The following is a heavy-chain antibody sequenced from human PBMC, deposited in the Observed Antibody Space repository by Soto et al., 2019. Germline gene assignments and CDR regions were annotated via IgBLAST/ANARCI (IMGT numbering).Heavy chain of an antibody. Sequence: ASVKVSCKASGYTFTSYGISWVRQAPGQGLEWMGWISAYNGNTKYSQKFQGRVTITRDTSASTAYMELSSLRSEDTAVYYCAREDGSYPPWGTYYYYGMDVWGQGTTVTVSS. CDR2: ISAYNGNT. V-gene: IGHV1-18*04. CDR1: GYTFTSYG. D-gene: IGHD1-26*01. J-gene: IGHJ6*02. CDR3: AREDGSYPPWGTYYYYGMDV.